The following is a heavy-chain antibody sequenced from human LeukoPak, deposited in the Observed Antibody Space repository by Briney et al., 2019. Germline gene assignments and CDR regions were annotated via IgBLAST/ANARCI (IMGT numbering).Heavy chain of an antibody. V-gene: IGHV1-18*01. CDR2: ISVYNGNT. D-gene: IGHD6-13*01. CDR3: ARDHSSSCQLFDY. Sequence: GASVKVSCKASGYIFNNFGISWVRQAPGQGLEWMGWISVYNGNTHFAQKLQDRVTMTTDTSTTTAYMELRNLRSDDTAVYYCARDHSSSCQLFDYWGQGTLVTVSS. J-gene: IGHJ4*02. CDR1: GYIFNNFG.